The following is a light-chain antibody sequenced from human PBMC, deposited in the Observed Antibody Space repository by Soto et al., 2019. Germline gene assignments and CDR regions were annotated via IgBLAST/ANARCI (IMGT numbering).Light chain of an antibody. V-gene: IGLV1-40*01. J-gene: IGLJ2*01. Sequence: QSVLTQPPSVSGAPGQRVTISCTWSSSNIGAGYDVHWYQKGLDTAPKLVIFAFTDRPSGVSDRFSGSKSDNTASLTVSGLQTEDEADYYCSSYAGDHAVVFGGGTKLTVL. CDR2: AFT. CDR1: SSNIGAGYD. CDR3: SSYAGDHAVV.